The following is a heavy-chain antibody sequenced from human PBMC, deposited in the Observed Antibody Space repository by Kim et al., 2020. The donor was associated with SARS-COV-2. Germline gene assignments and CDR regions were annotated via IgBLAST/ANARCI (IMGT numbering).Heavy chain of an antibody. CDR2: IYYSGST. J-gene: IGHJ6*02. Sequence: SETLSLTCTVSGGSISSGGYYWSWIRQHPGKGLEWIGYIYYSGSTYYNPSLKSRVTISVDTSKNQFSLKLSSVTAADTAVYYCARDVVTTENTYYYYYGMDVWGQGTTVTVSS. V-gene: IGHV4-31*03. CDR1: GGSISSGGYY. CDR3: ARDVVTTENTYYYYYGMDV. D-gene: IGHD3-16*02.